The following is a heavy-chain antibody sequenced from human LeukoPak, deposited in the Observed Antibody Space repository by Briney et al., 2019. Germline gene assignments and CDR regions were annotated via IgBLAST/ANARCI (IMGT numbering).Heavy chain of an antibody. CDR2: ISSSSSYI. V-gene: IGHV3-21*01. Sequence: PGGSLRLSCAASGFTFSSYSMNWVRQAPGKGLEWVSSISSSSSYIYYADSVKGRFTISRDNAKNSLYLQMNSLRAEDTAVYYCARDSNKNRIAAAGRWFDPWGQGTLVTVSS. CDR3: ARDSNKNRIAAAGRWFDP. D-gene: IGHD6-13*01. J-gene: IGHJ5*02. CDR1: GFTFSSYS.